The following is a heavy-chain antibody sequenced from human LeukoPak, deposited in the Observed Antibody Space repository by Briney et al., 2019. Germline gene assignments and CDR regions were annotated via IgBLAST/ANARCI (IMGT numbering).Heavy chain of an antibody. CDR2: IWYDGSNK. V-gene: IGHV3-33*01. CDR3: ARAYGDYVFDY. D-gene: IGHD4-17*01. J-gene: IGHJ4*02. Sequence: GGSLRLSCAASGFTFSSYGMHWVRQAPGKGLEWVAVIWYDGSNKYYADSVKGRFTISRDNSKNTLYLQMNSLRAEDTAVYYRARAYGDYVFDYWGQGTLVTVSS. CDR1: GFTFSSYG.